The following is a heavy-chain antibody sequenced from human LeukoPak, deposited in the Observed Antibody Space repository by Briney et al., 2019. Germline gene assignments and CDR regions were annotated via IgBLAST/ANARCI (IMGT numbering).Heavy chain of an antibody. CDR3: ARPRAQHPPHFDY. J-gene: IGHJ4*02. D-gene: IGHD6-13*01. CDR2: IYPGDSDT. Sequence: GESLKISCKGSGYSFTSYCIGWVRQMPEKGLEWMGIIYPGDSDTRYSPSFQGQVTISADKSISTAYLQWSSLKASDTAMYYCARPRAQHPPHFDYWGQGTLVTVSS. V-gene: IGHV5-51*01. CDR1: GYSFTSYC.